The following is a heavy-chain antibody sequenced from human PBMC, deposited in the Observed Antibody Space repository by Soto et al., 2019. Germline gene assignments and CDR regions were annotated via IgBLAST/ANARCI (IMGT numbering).Heavy chain of an antibody. CDR1: GGSISSGGYF. D-gene: IGHD3-10*01. V-gene: IGHV4-31*03. CDR2: LNYSRST. Sequence: QVQLQESGPGLVKPSQTLSLTCTVSGGSISSGGYFWSWIRQHPGKGLEWIGDLNYSRSTYSNPHRKSRVTISADTSKNQFYLKLSSVTAADTAVYYCARDILLWFGELPPRAHDAFDIWGQGTMVTVSS. J-gene: IGHJ3*02. CDR3: ARDILLWFGELPPRAHDAFDI.